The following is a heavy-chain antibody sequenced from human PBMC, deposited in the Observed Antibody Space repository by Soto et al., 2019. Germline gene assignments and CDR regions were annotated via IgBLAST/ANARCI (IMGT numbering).Heavy chain of an antibody. D-gene: IGHD6-6*01. CDR1: GGTFSSYA. CDR3: ASTTFSRAARPGAFDI. CDR2: IIPIFGTA. V-gene: IGHV1-69*13. Sequence: ASVKVSCKASGGTFSSYAISWVRQAPGQGLEWMGGIIPIFGTANYAQKFQGRVTITADESTSTAYMELSSLRSEDTAVYYCASTTFSRAARPGAFDIWGQGTMVTVSS. J-gene: IGHJ3*02.